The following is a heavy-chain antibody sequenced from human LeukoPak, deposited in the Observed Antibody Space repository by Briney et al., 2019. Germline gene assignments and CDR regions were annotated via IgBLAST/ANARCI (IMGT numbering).Heavy chain of an antibody. D-gene: IGHD3-9*01. Sequence: ASVKVSCKVSGYNLTELSMHWVRQAPGRGLEWMGGFDPEDGETIYAQKFQGRVTMTEDTSTDIAYMELSSLRSEDTAVYYCATGDKGAILTGYNYYFYMDVWGKGTTVTISS. CDR3: ATGDKGAILTGYNYYFYMDV. CDR1: GYNLTELS. J-gene: IGHJ6*03. V-gene: IGHV1-24*01. CDR2: FDPEDGET.